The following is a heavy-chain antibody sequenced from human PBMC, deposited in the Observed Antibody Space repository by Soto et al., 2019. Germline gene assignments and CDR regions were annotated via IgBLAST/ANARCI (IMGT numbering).Heavy chain of an antibody. CDR3: SRTLTSQYYYDSSDFYDAFDI. CDR1: GGTFNTYV. V-gene: IGHV1-69*01. Sequence: QVHLVQSGAEVKKPGSSVKVSCTASGGTFNTYVINWVRQAPGQGLEWMGGIIPMLRTTKYAQKFQGSVTITADESTRTAYMELSGLRSEDTALYYCSRTLTSQYYYDSSDFYDAFDIWGQGTMVTVSS. D-gene: IGHD3-22*01. CDR2: IIPMLRTT. J-gene: IGHJ3*02.